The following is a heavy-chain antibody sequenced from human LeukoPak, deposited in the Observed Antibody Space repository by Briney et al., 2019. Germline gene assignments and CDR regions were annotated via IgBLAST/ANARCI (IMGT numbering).Heavy chain of an antibody. V-gene: IGHV3-73*01. Sequence: PGGSLRLSCAASGFTFSGSAMHWVRQASGKGLEWVGRVRSKANNYATAYAASVKGRFTISRDDSRNMVYLQMNSLKTEDTAVYYCTRPSSTTGTTFWFDPWGQGTLVTVSS. D-gene: IGHD1-1*01. J-gene: IGHJ5*02. CDR1: GFTFSGSA. CDR2: VRSKANNYAT. CDR3: TRPSSTTGTTFWFDP.